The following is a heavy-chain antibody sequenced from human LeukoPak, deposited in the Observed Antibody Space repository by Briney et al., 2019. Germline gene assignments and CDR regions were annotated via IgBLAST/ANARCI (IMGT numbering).Heavy chain of an antibody. D-gene: IGHD3-22*01. Sequence: GGSLRLSCAASGLTFSDSAMTWVRQVPGKGLEWVSLISSSGGNTYYADSVKGRFTISRDNSKNTLYLQMNSLRAEDTALYYCARARNDYDSNGFSFLDYWGQGTLVTVSS. CDR2: ISSSGGNT. CDR1: GLTFSDSA. V-gene: IGHV3-23*01. CDR3: ARARNDYDSNGFSFLDY. J-gene: IGHJ4*02.